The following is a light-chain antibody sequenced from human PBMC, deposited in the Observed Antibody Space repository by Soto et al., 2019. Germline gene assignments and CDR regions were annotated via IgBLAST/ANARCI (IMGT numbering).Light chain of an antibody. V-gene: IGKV1-33*01. CDR1: QDISNF. CDR3: QQYDNSSIT. CDR2: GAS. J-gene: IGKJ5*01. Sequence: DIQMTQSPSSLSASVRDRVTITCQASQDISNFLNWYQQEPGKAPKLLIYGASNLETGVPLRFSGSGSGTDFTFTISSLQPEDIATYYCQQYDNSSITFGQGTRLEIK.